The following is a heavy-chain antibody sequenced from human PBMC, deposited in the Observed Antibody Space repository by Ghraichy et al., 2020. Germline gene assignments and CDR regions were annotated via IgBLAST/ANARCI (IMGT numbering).Heavy chain of an antibody. D-gene: IGHD1-26*01. CDR3: TTDRVGSTGPQFDH. CDR2: IKSKADGGAK. V-gene: IGHV3-15*01. J-gene: IGHJ4*02. CDR1: GFTFDNAW. Sequence: GGSLRLSCAASGFTFDNAWMSWVRQAPGKGLEWVGRIKSKADGGAKDYAASVKGRFTISRDDSKNTLFLQMSSLKSEDTAVYYCTTDRVGSTGPQFDHWGQGTLVTVSS.